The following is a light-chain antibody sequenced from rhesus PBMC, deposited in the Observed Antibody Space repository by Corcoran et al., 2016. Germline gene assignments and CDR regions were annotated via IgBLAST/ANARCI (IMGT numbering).Light chain of an antibody. V-gene: IGKV2S20*01. CDR2: EVS. J-gene: IGKJ2*01. CDR1: QSLLDREDGNTY. CDR3: MQGIEYPYS. Sequence: DIVMTQTPLSLPVTPGEPASISCRSSQSLLDREDGNTYLEWYLQKPGQSPQPLIYEVSNRASGVPERVSGSGSETDFTLKISRVEAEDVGVYYCMQGIEYPYSFGQGTKVEIK.